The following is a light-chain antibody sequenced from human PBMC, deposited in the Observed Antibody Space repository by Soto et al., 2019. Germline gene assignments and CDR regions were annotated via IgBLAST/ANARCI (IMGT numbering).Light chain of an antibody. V-gene: IGKV4-1*01. CDR3: QQYYSTPPT. J-gene: IGKJ4*01. Sequence: DIVMTQSPDSLAVSRGERATINCKSSRSVLYSSNNNNYLAWYQQKPGQSPRLLIYWASTRESGVPDRFSGSGSGTDFTLTISSLQAEDVAVYYCQQYYSTPPTFGGGTKVEIK. CDR1: RSVLYSSNNNNY. CDR2: WAS.